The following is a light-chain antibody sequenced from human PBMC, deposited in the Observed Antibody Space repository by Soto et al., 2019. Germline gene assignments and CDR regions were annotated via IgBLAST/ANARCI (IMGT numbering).Light chain of an antibody. J-gene: IGLJ1*01. CDR2: KGT. CDR3: CSSAPESTYV. Sequence: QSVLAQPASVSGSPGRSITISCTGTSSDVGAYNSVSWYQQHPHRAPQVIIYKGTQRPSGVSNRFSGSTSGNAASLTISALQTEDEADYFCCSSAPESTYVCGTVNKVTV. CDR1: SSDVGAYNS. V-gene: IGLV2-23*01.